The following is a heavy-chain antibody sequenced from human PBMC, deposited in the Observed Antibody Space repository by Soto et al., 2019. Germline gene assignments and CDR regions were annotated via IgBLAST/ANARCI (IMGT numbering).Heavy chain of an antibody. Sequence: SETLSLTCAVYGGSFSGYYWSWIRQPPGKGLEWIGEINHSGSTNYNPSLKSRVTISVDTSKNQFSLNLSSVTAADTAVYYCARERSVLWFGGGYGMDVWGQGTTVTVSS. D-gene: IGHD3-10*01. J-gene: IGHJ6*02. CDR2: INHSGST. V-gene: IGHV4-34*01. CDR1: GGSFSGYY. CDR3: ARERSVLWFGGGYGMDV.